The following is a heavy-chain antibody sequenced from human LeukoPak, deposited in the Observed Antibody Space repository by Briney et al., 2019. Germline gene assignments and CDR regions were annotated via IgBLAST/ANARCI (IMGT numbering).Heavy chain of an antibody. D-gene: IGHD3-10*01. Sequence: PKASVKVSFKASGYTFTSYAMNWVRQAPGQGLEWMGWSNTNTGNPMHAQGFTGRFVFSLDTSARTAYLQISRLKAEDTAVYYCASGGESWAYWGQGTLVTVSS. J-gene: IGHJ4*02. V-gene: IGHV7-4-1*02. CDR3: ASGGESWAY. CDR2: SNTNTGNP. CDR1: GYTFTSYA.